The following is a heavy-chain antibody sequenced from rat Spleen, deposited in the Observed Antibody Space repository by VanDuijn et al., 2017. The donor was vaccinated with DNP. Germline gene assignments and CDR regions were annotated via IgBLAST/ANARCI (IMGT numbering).Heavy chain of an antibody. J-gene: IGHJ1*01. V-gene: IGHV2-27*01. D-gene: IGHD5-1*01. CDR2: IQGGGST. Sequence: QVQLKESGPGLVQPSQTLSLTCTVSGFSLTTYHMPWVRQPPGKGLEWMGRIQGGGSTDYTSALKSRLSISRDTSKSQVFLRMNSVQTEDTAMYFCARLGPDWYFDFWGPGTMVTVSS. CDR3: ARLGPDWYFDF. CDR1: GFSLTTYH.